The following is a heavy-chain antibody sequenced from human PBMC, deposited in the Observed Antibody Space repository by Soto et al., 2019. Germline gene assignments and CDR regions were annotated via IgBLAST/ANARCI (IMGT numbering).Heavy chain of an antibody. CDR2: IRTKPNDYAT. D-gene: IGHD6-19*01. CDR3: TRQGSGWSLQ. Sequence: GGSLRLSCAASGFTFSGSAMEWFRQASGKGLEWVGRIRTKPNDYATAYAASVKGRFIISRDDSKSTAYLQMNSLKTEDTAVEYCTRQGSGWSLQWGKGTLVTVDS. J-gene: IGHJ4*02. CDR1: GFTFSGSA. V-gene: IGHV3-73*01.